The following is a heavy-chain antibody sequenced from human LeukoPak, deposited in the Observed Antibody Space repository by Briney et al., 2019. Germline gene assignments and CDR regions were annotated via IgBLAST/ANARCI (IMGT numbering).Heavy chain of an antibody. Sequence: PGRSLRLSCAVSGFTFDDYAMHWVRQAPGKGLEWVSGISWNSGSIGYADSVKGRFTISRDNAKNSLYLQMNSLRAEDTALYYCAKAQHDYGDLDDAFDIWGQGTMVTVSS. CDR2: ISWNSGSI. CDR3: AKAQHDYGDLDDAFDI. CDR1: GFTFDDYA. V-gene: IGHV3-9*01. D-gene: IGHD4-17*01. J-gene: IGHJ3*02.